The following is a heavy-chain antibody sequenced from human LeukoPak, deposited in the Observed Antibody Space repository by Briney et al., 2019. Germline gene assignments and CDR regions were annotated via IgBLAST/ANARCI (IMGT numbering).Heavy chain of an antibody. CDR1: GFTFSSYA. J-gene: IGHJ4*02. Sequence: EGSLRLSCAASGFTFSSYAMSWVRQAPGKGLEWVSAISGSGGSTYYADSVKGRFTISRDNSKNTLYLQMNSLRAEDTAVYYCAKDQTEVVVAATGNDYWGQGTLVTVSS. CDR3: AKDQTEVVVAATGNDY. CDR2: ISGSGGST. D-gene: IGHD2-15*01. V-gene: IGHV3-23*01.